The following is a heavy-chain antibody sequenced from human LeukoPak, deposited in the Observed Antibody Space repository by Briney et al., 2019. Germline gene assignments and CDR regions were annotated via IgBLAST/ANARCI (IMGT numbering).Heavy chain of an antibody. V-gene: IGHV4-4*01. Sequence: GSLRLSCAASGFTVSRNYMSWVRQAPGKGLEWIGQVYHSGSTNYNPSLKSRVTISVDKSKNQFSLKLSSVTAADTAVYFCARHGIIYGSGTNFDYWGQGTLVTVSS. CDR3: ARHGIIYGSGTNFDY. J-gene: IGHJ4*02. D-gene: IGHD3-10*01. CDR2: VYHSGST. CDR1: GFTVSRNY.